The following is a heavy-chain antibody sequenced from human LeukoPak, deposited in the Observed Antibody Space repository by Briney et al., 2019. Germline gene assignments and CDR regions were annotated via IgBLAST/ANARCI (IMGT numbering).Heavy chain of an antibody. CDR1: GFTFSSYS. CDR3: ARVGQDSGYDWLYYFDY. Sequence: GSSVRLSCAASGFTFSSYSMHWVRQAPGKGLEWVAVISYDGSNKYYADSLKGRFTISRDNSKNTPYLQMNRLRAEDTAVYYCARVGQDSGYDWLYYFDYWGQGTLVTVSS. J-gene: IGHJ4*02. CDR2: ISYDGSNK. D-gene: IGHD5-12*01. V-gene: IGHV3-30*04.